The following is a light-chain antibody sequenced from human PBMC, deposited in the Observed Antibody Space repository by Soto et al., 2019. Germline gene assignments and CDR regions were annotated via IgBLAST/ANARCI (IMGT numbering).Light chain of an antibody. CDR2: DAS. J-gene: IGKJ2*01. CDR1: QSVSSY. CDR3: QQRSNGGNT. Sequence: EIVLTQSPATLSLSPGERATLSCRASQSVSSYLAWYQQKPGQAPRLLIYDASNRATGIPARFSGSGSGTDFTLTISSLESEDFAVYYCQQRSNGGNTFGQGTKLEIK. V-gene: IGKV3-11*01.